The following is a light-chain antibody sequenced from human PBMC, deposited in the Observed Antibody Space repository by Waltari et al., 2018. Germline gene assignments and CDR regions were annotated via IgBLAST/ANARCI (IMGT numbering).Light chain of an antibody. V-gene: IGLV2-8*01. CDR2: EVS. Sequence: QSALTQPPSASGSPGQSVTISCTGASSDVGGHNYVSWYQQHPGKAPKLIIYEVSKRPPGVPDRCAGSKSGNAASLTVSGLQAEDEADYYCATYGGRNNRVVFGGGTKLTVL. CDR1: SSDVGGHNY. J-gene: IGLJ2*01. CDR3: ATYGGRNNRVV.